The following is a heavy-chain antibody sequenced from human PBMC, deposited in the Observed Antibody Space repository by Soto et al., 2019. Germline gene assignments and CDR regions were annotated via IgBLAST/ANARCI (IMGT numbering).Heavy chain of an antibody. CDR1: GFTFSSYG. CDR3: VKEGGFKPPFDY. CDR2: INKGGDAT. D-gene: IGHD5-12*01. Sequence: GWSLRLSCAASGFTFSSYGMGWVRQAPGKGLDFVSAINKGGDATFYADSVKGRFTISRDNSKNTLFLQMDSLRAEDTDLYYCVKEGGFKPPFDYWGQGTLVTVSS. J-gene: IGHJ4*02. V-gene: IGHV3-23*01.